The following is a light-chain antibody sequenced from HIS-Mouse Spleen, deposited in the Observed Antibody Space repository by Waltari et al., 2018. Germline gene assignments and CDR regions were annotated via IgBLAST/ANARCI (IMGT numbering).Light chain of an antibody. J-gene: IGKJ1*01. CDR2: GAS. Sequence: EIVLTQSPGTLSLSPGERATLSCRASQSVSSSYLAWYQQKPGQAPRLRVYGASSRATGSPGRFSGSGSGTDFTRTISRLEPEDFAVYYCQQYGSSPGTFGQGTKVEIK. V-gene: IGKV3-20*01. CDR3: QQYGSSPGT. CDR1: QSVSSSY.